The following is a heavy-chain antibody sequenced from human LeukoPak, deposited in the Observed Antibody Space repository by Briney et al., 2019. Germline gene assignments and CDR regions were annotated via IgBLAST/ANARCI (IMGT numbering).Heavy chain of an antibody. D-gene: IGHD5-12*01. Sequence: GASVKVSCKASGYTFTSYDINWVRQATGQGLEWMGWMNPNSGNTGYAQKFQGRVTITRNTSISTAYMELSSLRSEDTAVYYCARSGSGYLYYYMDVWGKGTTVTVSS. CDR3: ARSGSGYLYYYMDV. V-gene: IGHV1-8*03. CDR2: MNPNSGNT. J-gene: IGHJ6*03. CDR1: GYTFTSYD.